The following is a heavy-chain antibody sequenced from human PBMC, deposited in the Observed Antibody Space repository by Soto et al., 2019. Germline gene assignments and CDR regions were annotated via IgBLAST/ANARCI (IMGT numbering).Heavy chain of an antibody. CDR2: ISTSGNV. D-gene: IGHD3-3*01. V-gene: IGHV4-4*07. J-gene: IGHJ4*01. CDR3: ARHNNDFWSLYPLAFDY. CDR1: GGSLTKYY. Sequence: SETLSLTCTVSGGSLTKYYWSWIRQPAGKGLEWIGRISTSGNVVSKASLRSRLTMSVDTSKNQFSLRLTSVTAADTAVYYCARHNNDFWSLYPLAFDYWGHGALVTVSS.